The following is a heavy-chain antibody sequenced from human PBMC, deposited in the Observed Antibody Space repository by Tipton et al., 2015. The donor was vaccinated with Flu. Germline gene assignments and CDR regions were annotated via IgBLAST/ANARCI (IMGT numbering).Heavy chain of an antibody. D-gene: IGHD1-7*01. CDR2: IYYSGST. CDR3: ARVAHNWNYSIDY. J-gene: IGHJ4*02. Sequence: GLVKPSETLSLTCTVSGGSISSYYWSWIRQPPGKGLEWIGYIYYSGSTNYNPSLKSRVTISVHTSKNQFSLKLSSVTAADTAVYYCARVAHNWNYSIDYWGQGTLVTVSS. V-gene: IGHV4-59*01. CDR1: GGSISSYY.